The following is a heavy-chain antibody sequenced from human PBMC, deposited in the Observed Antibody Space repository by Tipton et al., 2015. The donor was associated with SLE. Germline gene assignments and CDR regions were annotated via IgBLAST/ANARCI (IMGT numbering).Heavy chain of an antibody. CDR1: GGSITSSSYY. J-gene: IGHJ4*02. CDR3: ARRGYCDSTRCPDFDS. V-gene: IGHV4-39*07. Sequence: TLSLTCAVYGGSITSSSYYWAWIRQSPGEGVEWIGEIYYRGSTNYNPSLESRVTISVDTSKNQFSLKLTSVTAADTAVYYCARRGYCDSTRCPDFDSWGQGTLVTVSS. D-gene: IGHD2-2*01. CDR2: IYYRGST.